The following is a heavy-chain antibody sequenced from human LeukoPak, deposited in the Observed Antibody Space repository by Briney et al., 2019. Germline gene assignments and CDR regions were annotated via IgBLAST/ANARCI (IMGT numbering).Heavy chain of an antibody. J-gene: IGHJ3*02. CDR2: IKEDGSET. CDR1: GFTFSSYW. CDR3: ARGKANSFDI. Sequence: PGGSLRLSCAASGFTFSSYWMNWVRQAPGKGLEWVANIKEDGSETYYVDSVKGRFTISRDNARNSLSLQMHSLRAADPAVYHCARGKANSFDIWGQGTMVTVSS. V-gene: IGHV3-7*01.